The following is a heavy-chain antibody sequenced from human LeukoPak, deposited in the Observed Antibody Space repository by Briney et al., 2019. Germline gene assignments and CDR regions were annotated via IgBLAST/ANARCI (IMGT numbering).Heavy chain of an antibody. CDR3: AREPIRFLEWLADFDY. Sequence: GGSLRLSCAASGFTFRSYWMHWVRQAPGKGLVWVSRINTDGSSTSYADSVKGRFTISRDNAKNTLYLQMNSLRAEDTAVYYCAREPIRFLEWLADFDYWGQGTLVTVSS. V-gene: IGHV3-74*01. CDR2: INTDGSST. J-gene: IGHJ4*02. D-gene: IGHD3-3*01. CDR1: GFTFRSYW.